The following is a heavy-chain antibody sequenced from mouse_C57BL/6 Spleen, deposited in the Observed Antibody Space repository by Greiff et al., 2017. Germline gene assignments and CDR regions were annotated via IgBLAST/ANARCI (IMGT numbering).Heavy chain of an antibody. CDR3: ARVGYDYDEGNYAMDY. Sequence: VQLVESGPGLVQPSQSLSITCTVSGFSLTSYGVHWVRQSPGKGLEWLGVIWSGGSTDYNAAFISRLSISKDNSKSQVFFKMNSRQADDTAIYYWARVGYDYDEGNYAMDYWGQGTSVTVSS. D-gene: IGHD2-4*01. J-gene: IGHJ4*01. CDR1: GFSLTSYG. V-gene: IGHV2-2*01. CDR2: IWSGGST.